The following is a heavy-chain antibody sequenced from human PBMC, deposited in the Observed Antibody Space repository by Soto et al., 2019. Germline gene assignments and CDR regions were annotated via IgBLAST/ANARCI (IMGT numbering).Heavy chain of an antibody. Sequence: SETLSLTCTVSGGSISSGGYYWSWIRQHPGKGLEWIGYIYYSGSTYYNPSLKSRVTISVDTSKNQFSLKLSSVTAADTAVYYCARDREEIGSSLGWFDPWGQGTLVTVSS. CDR1: GGSISSGGYY. CDR2: IYYSGST. J-gene: IGHJ5*02. D-gene: IGHD3-16*01. CDR3: ARDREEIGSSLGWFDP. V-gene: IGHV4-31*03.